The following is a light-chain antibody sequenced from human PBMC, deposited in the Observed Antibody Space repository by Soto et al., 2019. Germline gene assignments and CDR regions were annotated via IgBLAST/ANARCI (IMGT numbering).Light chain of an antibody. J-gene: IGKJ1*01. V-gene: IGKV3-20*01. CDR1: QSVSRR. Sequence: EIVMTQSPATLSLSPGGRATPSCRASQSVSRRLAWYQHRPGQSPRLLISGASMRASGVPVRFSGSGSGTDFTLTISRLEPEDFAVYYCQQYGSSPKTFGQGTKVDIK. CDR3: QQYGSSPKT. CDR2: GAS.